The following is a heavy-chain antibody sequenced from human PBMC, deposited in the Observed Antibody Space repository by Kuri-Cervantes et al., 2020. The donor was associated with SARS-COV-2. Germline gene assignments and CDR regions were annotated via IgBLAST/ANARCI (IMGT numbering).Heavy chain of an antibody. J-gene: IGHJ6*02. D-gene: IGHD2-2*01. Sequence: LRLSCAVSGYSISSGYYWGWIRQPPGKGLEWIGSIYHSGSTNYNPSLTSRVTISVDTSKNQFSLKLSSVTAADTAVYYCARDRRLSDIVVVPAAYGMDVWGQGTTVTVSS. CDR2: IYHSGST. CDR3: ARDRRLSDIVVVPAAYGMDV. CDR1: GYSISSGYY. V-gene: IGHV4-38-2*02.